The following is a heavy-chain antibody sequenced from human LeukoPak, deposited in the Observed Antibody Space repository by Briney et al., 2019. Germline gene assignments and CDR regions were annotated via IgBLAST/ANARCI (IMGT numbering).Heavy chain of an antibody. D-gene: IGHD6-19*01. J-gene: IGHJ4*02. Sequence: SETLSLTCTVSGASLGKSTSYWGWIRQPPGKDLEWIGTISYSGDTYYGPSLKSRVTVSVDASKNQFSLKLNSLTAADTAVYYCARKANGIAVAANWGQGTLVTVSS. CDR3: ARKANGIAVAAN. V-gene: IGHV4-39*01. CDR2: ISYSGDT. CDR1: GASLGKSTSY.